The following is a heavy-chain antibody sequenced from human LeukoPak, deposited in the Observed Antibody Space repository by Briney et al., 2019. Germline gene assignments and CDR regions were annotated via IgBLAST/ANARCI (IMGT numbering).Heavy chain of an antibody. J-gene: IGHJ6*02. Sequence: ASVKVSCKASGYTFTSYYMHWVRQAPGRGLEWMGIINPSGGSTSYAQKFQGRVTMTRDTSTSTVYMELSSLRSGDTAVYYCARDQVGRYYGMDVWGQGTTVTVSS. CDR2: INPSGGST. D-gene: IGHD2-2*01. CDR3: ARDQVGRYYGMDV. CDR1: GYTFTSYY. V-gene: IGHV1-46*01.